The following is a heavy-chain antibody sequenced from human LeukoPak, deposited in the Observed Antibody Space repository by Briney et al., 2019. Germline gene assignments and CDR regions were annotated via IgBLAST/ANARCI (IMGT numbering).Heavy chain of an antibody. CDR3: ARDIFYYDSSGPGRYFDY. CDR1: GFTFDDCG. V-gene: IGHV3-20*04. D-gene: IGHD3-22*01. CDR2: INWNGGST. J-gene: IGHJ4*02. Sequence: PGGSLRLSCAASGFTFDDCGMSWVRQAPGKGLEWVSGINWNGGSTGYADSVKGRFTISRDNAKNSLYLQMNSLRAEDTALYYCARDIFYYDSSGPGRYFDYWGQGTLVTVSS.